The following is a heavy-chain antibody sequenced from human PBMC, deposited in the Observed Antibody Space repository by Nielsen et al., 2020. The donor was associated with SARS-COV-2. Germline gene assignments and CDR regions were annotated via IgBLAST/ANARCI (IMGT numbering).Heavy chain of an antibody. V-gene: IGHV3-30*02. CDR3: AKEGDMDV. J-gene: IGHJ6*03. Sequence: GGSLRLSCAASGFTFSRNGMHWVRQAPGKGLEWVAVIWYDGSNKYYADSVKGRFTISRDNSKNTLDLQMNGLRAEDTAVCYCAKEGDMDVWGKGTTVTVSS. CDR1: GFTFSRNG. CDR2: IWYDGSNK. D-gene: IGHD3-16*01.